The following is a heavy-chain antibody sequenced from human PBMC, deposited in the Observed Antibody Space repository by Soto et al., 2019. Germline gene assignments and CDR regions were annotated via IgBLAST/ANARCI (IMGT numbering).Heavy chain of an antibody. V-gene: IGHV3-30*18. D-gene: IGHD6-19*01. CDR1: GFSFSSYG. Sequence: GGSLRLSCAASGFSFSSYGMHWVRQVPGQGPEWVAVISYDGSKENYADSVKGRFTISRDNSKNTLYLQMNSLRVEDTALYYCAKEVRQWLTYYYYGMDVWGQGTSVTVSS. J-gene: IGHJ6*02. CDR2: ISYDGSKE. CDR3: AKEVRQWLTYYYYGMDV.